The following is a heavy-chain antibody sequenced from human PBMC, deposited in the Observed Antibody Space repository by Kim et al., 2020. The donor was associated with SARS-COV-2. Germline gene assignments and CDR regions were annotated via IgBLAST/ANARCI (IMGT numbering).Heavy chain of an antibody. CDR2: INPNSGGT. CDR3: ARGDAVWGSYRLPDY. Sequence: ASVKVSCTTSGYAFTTYYMHWVRQVSGQALEWMGWINPNSGGTYTSPTFEGRITLTRDTSVSAVYMEVKSLGSDDTAVYYCARGDAVWGSYRLPDYWGQGTLVTVSS. D-gene: IGHD3-16*02. CDR1: GYAFTTYY. V-gene: IGHV1-2*02. J-gene: IGHJ4*02.